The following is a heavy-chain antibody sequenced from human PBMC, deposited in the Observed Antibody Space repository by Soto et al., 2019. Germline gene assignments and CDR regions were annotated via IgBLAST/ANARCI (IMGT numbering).Heavy chain of an antibody. J-gene: IGHJ4*02. V-gene: IGHV4-34*01. CDR1: GGSFSGYY. Sequence: SETLSLTCAVYGGSFSGYYWSWIRQPPGKGLEWIGEINHSGSTNYNPSLKSRVTISVDTSKNQFSLKLSSVTAADTAVYYCARRGGYYSGGSCLQTFDYWGQGTLVTVSS. CDR2: INHSGST. CDR3: ARRGGYYSGGSCLQTFDY. D-gene: IGHD2-15*01.